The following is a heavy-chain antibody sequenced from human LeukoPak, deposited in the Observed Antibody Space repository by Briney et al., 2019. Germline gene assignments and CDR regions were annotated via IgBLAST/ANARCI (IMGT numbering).Heavy chain of an antibody. V-gene: IGHV3-23*01. CDR3: AKCGPYAIGRSGYFDS. CDR1: GFTFNTHA. Sequence: GGSLRLSCAASGFTFNTHAMSRVRQAPGEGLEWVSTLTGSGGTTYYADSVKGRFTISRDNSKNTLYLQMNSLRAEDTAIYYCAKCGPYAIGRSGYFDSWGQGTLVTVSS. CDR2: LTGSGGTT. J-gene: IGHJ4*02. D-gene: IGHD2-8*01.